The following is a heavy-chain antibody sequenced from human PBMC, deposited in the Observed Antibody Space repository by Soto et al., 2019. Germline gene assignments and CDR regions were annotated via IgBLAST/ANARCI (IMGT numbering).Heavy chain of an antibody. CDR1: GVSISSYY. Sequence: QVQLQESGPGLVKPSETLSLTCTVSGVSISSYYWSWIRQPPGKGLDWIGYVYYSGNTNYNPSLKSRVTISIDASKNEFSLELSSVTAADSAVYFCARGIGQQLPPLDWGQGTLVTVSS. CDR3: ARGIGQQLPPLD. D-gene: IGHD1-1*01. CDR2: VYYSGNT. V-gene: IGHV4-59*01. J-gene: IGHJ4*02.